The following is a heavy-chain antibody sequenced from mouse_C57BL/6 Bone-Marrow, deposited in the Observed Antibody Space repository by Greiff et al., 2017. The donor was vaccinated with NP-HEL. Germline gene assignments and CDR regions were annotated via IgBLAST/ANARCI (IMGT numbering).Heavy chain of an antibody. V-gene: IGHV5-12*01. Sequence: DVMLVESGGGLVQPGGSLKLSCAASGFTFSDYYMYWVRQTPEKRLEWVAYISNGGGSTYYPDTVKGRFTISRDNAKNTLYLQMSRLKSEDTAMYYCARLLYYYGSSPWFAYWGQGTLVTVSA. J-gene: IGHJ3*01. CDR1: GFTFSDYY. CDR2: ISNGGGST. D-gene: IGHD1-1*01. CDR3: ARLLYYYGSSPWFAY.